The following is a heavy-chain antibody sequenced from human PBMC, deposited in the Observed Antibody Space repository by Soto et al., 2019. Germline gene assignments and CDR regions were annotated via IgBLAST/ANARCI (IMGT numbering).Heavy chain of an antibody. CDR2: ISYDGNRK. D-gene: IGHD3-3*01. CDR3: AKGRYDFWSGHEN. V-gene: IGHV3-30*18. Sequence: GGSLRLSCAASGFTFSDYGIHWVRQAPGKGLEWVAVISYDGNRKYYADSVKGRFTISRDNSKNTLSLQINSLTLNDTAVYYCAKGRYDFWSGHENWGQGTLVTVSS. J-gene: IGHJ4*02. CDR1: GFTFSDYG.